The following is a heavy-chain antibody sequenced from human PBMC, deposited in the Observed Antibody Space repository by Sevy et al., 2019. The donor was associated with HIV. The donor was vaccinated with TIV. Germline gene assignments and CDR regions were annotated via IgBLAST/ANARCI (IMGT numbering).Heavy chain of an antibody. CDR3: AGFGELESGY. CDR1: GGSFSSYY. CDR2: ITHRGTT. J-gene: IGHJ4*02. D-gene: IGHD3-10*01. Sequence: SETLSLTCAVYGGSFSSYYWTWVRQPPGKGLEWIGEITHRGTTNYKPSLKSRVTISVETSKNRFSLRLRSVTAADTAVYYCAGFGELESGYWGQGSLVTVSS. V-gene: IGHV4-34*01.